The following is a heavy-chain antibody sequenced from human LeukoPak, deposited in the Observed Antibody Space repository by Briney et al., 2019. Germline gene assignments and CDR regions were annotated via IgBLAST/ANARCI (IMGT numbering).Heavy chain of an antibody. D-gene: IGHD5-18*01. CDR1: GFTFTTYW. J-gene: IGHJ6*02. V-gene: IGHV3-74*01. CDR2: INSDGSIT. CDR3: ARDAVDTANAV. Sequence: GGSLRPSCAASGFTFTTYWMHWVRQAPGKGLVWVSHINSDGSITSYADSVKGRFTISRDNAKNTLYLEMNSLRAEDTAVYYCARDAVDTANAVWSQGTTVTVSS.